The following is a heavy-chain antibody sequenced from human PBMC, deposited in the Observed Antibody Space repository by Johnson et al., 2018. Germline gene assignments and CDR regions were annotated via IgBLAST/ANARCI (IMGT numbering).Heavy chain of an antibody. Sequence: QVQLVESGGGVVQPGRSLRLSCAASGFTFRSYGMHWVRQAPGKGLEWVAVISYDGSNKYYADSVKGRFTISRDNSKNRLYRQMNSLRAEETAVYYCARDLWCGESAVYMDVWGKGTTVTVSS. CDR2: ISYDGSNK. J-gene: IGHJ6*03. CDR3: ARDLWCGESAVYMDV. CDR1: GFTFRSYG. D-gene: IGHD3-10*01. V-gene: IGHV3-30*03.